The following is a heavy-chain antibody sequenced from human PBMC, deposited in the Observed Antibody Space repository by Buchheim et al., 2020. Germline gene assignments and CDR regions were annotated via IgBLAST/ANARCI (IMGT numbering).Heavy chain of an antibody. D-gene: IGHD2-21*01. Sequence: QVHLQESGPGLVKPSETLSLTCNVSGGSIKTYYWSWIRQAAGKGLELVGRIYSSGNANYSPSLRSRVTMSVDTSKNQFSLKLSSVTAADTAVYYCARGRKLWWLSYWYFDLWGRGTL. CDR2: IYSSGNA. CDR1: GGSIKTYY. J-gene: IGHJ2*01. V-gene: IGHV4-4*07. CDR3: ARGRKLWWLSYWYFDL.